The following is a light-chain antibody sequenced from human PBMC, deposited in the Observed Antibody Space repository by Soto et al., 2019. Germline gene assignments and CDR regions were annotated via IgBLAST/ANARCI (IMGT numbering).Light chain of an antibody. J-gene: IGLJ1*01. CDR1: SSNIGSTYD. Sequence: QSVLTQPPSVSGAPGQRVTISCTGSSSNIGSTYDVQWYQQLPGTAPKLLIHGNTNRPSGVPDRFAGSKSGTSASLDITGLQADDEADYYCQSYDDSLSVHYVFGTGTKLTVL. CDR3: QSYDDSLSVHYV. CDR2: GNT. V-gene: IGLV1-40*01.